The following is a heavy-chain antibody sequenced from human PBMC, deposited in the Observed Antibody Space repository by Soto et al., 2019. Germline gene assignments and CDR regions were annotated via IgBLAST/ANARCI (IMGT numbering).Heavy chain of an antibody. CDR2: IIPIFGTA. V-gene: IGHV1-69*13. Sequence: AASVKVSCKASGGTFSSYAISWVRQAPGQGLEWMGGIIPIFGTANYAQKFQGRVTITADESTSTAYMELSSLRSEDTAVYYCARSMIVVVIGAFDIWGQGTMVTVSS. CDR3: ARSMIVVVIGAFDI. CDR1: GGTFSSYA. D-gene: IGHD3-22*01. J-gene: IGHJ3*02.